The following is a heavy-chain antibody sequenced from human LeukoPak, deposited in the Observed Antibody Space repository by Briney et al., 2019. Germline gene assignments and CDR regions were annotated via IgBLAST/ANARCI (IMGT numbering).Heavy chain of an antibody. CDR3: AKDRLRFNDYGDY. Sequence: GGSLRLSCAASGFTFSSYGMSWVRQAPGKGLEWVSAISGSGGSTYYADSVKGRFTISRDNSKNTLYLQMNSLRAEDTAVYYCAKDRLRFNDYGDYWGQGTLVTVSS. D-gene: IGHD2-15*01. J-gene: IGHJ4*02. V-gene: IGHV3-23*01. CDR2: ISGSGGST. CDR1: GFTFSSYG.